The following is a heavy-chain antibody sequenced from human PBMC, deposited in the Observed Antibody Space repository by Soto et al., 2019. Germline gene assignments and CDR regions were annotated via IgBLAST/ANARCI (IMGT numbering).Heavy chain of an antibody. V-gene: IGHV3-30*18. CDR3: AKDLGYCSGGSCYNMDV. Sequence: GGSLRLSCAASGFTFSSYGMHWVRQAPGKGLEWVAVISYDGSNKYYADSVKGRFTISRDNSKSTLYLQMNSLRAEDTAVYYCAKDLGYCSGGSCYNMDVWGKGTTVTVSS. D-gene: IGHD2-15*01. J-gene: IGHJ6*03. CDR2: ISYDGSNK. CDR1: GFTFSSYG.